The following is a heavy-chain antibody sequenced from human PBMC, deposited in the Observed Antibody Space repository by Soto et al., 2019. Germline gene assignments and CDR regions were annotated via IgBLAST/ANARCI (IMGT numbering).Heavy chain of an antibody. CDR3: ASRSGVVVM. CDR1: GGSFSAYY. Sequence: SETLSLTCAVYGGSFSAYYWSWIRQPPGKGLEWIGEINHSGSTNYNPSLKSRVTISVDTSKNQFSLRLSSVTAADTAVYYCASRSGVVVMWGQGTLVTVSS. CDR2: INHSGST. V-gene: IGHV4-34*01. D-gene: IGHD3-22*01. J-gene: IGHJ4*02.